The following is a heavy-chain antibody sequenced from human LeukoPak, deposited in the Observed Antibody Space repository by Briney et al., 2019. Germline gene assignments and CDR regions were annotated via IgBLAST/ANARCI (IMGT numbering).Heavy chain of an antibody. CDR3: AKGIGYYYGSGSPPLFDY. D-gene: IGHD3-10*01. CDR2: ISWNSGSI. Sequence: GGTLRLSCAASGFTFDDYAMHWVRQAPGKGLEWVSGISWNSGSIGYADSVKGRFTISRDNAKNSLYLQMNSLRAEDTALYYCAKGIGYYYGSGSPPLFDYWGQGTLVTVSS. CDR1: GFTFDDYA. J-gene: IGHJ4*02. V-gene: IGHV3-9*01.